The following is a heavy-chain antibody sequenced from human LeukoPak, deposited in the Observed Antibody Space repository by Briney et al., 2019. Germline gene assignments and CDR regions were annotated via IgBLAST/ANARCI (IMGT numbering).Heavy chain of an antibody. V-gene: IGHV3-21*04. CDR2: ISSSSSYI. Sequence: AGGSLRLSCAASGFTFSSYSMNWVRQAPGKGLEWVSSISSSSSYIYYADSVKGRFTISRDNSKNTLYLQMNSLRAEDTAVYYCAKAGYYYDSSGYLYYYGMDVWGQGTTVTVSS. J-gene: IGHJ6*02. CDR3: AKAGYYYDSSGYLYYYGMDV. CDR1: GFTFSSYS. D-gene: IGHD3-22*01.